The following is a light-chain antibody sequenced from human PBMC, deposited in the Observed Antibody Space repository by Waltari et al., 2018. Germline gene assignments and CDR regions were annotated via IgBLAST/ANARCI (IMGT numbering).Light chain of an antibody. V-gene: IGKV3-15*01. CDR3: QQYNNWPLT. Sequence: EIVMTQSPATRSVSPGEGATLSCGASQSVSSNLPWYQQTPGQAPRLLIYGASTRATGIPARFSGSGSGTEFTLTISSLQSEDFAVSYCQQYNNWPLTFGGGTKVEIK. CDR1: QSVSSN. CDR2: GAS. J-gene: IGKJ4*01.